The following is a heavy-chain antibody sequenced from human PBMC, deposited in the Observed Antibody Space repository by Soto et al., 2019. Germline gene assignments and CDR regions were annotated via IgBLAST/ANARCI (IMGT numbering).Heavy chain of an antibody. CDR1: GFTFSSYA. CDR2: ISYDGSNK. Sequence: GGSLRLSCAASGFTFSSYAMHWVRQAPGKGLEWVAVISYDGSNKYYADSVKGRFTISRDNSKNTLYLQMNSLRAEDTAVYYCARGTNYYYYYGMDVWGQGTTVTVSS. J-gene: IGHJ6*02. CDR3: ARGTNYYYYYGMDV. V-gene: IGHV3-30-3*01.